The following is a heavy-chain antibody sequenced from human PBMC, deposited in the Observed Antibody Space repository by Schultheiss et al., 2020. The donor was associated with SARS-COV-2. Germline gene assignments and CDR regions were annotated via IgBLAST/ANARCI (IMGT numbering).Heavy chain of an antibody. CDR1: GGSISSYY. CDR2: IYYSGST. D-gene: IGHD2-21*02. V-gene: IGHV4-59*01. J-gene: IGHJ3*02. CDR3: ALCDWRDAFDI. Sequence: SETLSLTCTVSGGSISSYYWSWIRQPPGKGLEWIGYIYYSGSTNYNPSLKSRVTISVDTSKNQFSLKLSSVTAADTAVYYCALCDWRDAFDIWGQGTMVTVSS.